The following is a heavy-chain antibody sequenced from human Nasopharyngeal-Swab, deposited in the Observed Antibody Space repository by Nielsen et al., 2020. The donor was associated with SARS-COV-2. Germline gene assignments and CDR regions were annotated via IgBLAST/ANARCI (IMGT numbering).Heavy chain of an antibody. D-gene: IGHD3-10*01. CDR2: INIDGSVR. J-gene: IGHJ4*02. Sequence: GESLKISCTASGYTFSSYWMHWVRQVPGKGLVWVSRINIDGSVRDYADSVKGRFTISRDNAKNSLYLQINSPRAEDTAVYYCARVGSVRGFDYWGQGTLVTVSS. CDR1: GYTFSSYW. CDR3: ARVGSVRGFDY. V-gene: IGHV3-74*01.